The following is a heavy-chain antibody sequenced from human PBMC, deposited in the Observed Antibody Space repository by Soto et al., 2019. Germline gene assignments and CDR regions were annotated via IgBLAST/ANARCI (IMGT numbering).Heavy chain of an antibody. CDR1: GGAFSSKT. V-gene: IGHV1-69*06. Sequence: VQLVQSGAEVKKPGSSVKVSCKASGGAFSSKTISWVRQVPGQGLEWMGEIIPLYGTTNKAQKFQHRLTITAEKSASTACTELSSLRSEDRAVFNCARATVTALTDWGQGNQVTVSS. CDR2: IIPLYGTT. J-gene: IGHJ4*02. CDR3: ARATVTALTD. D-gene: IGHD2-21*02.